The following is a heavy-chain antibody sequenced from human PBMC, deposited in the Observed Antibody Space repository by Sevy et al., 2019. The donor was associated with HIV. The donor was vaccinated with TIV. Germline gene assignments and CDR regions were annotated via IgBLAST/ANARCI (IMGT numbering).Heavy chain of an antibody. CDR2: INYSGST. CDR3: ARAHYDILTGAFDI. CDR1: GGSFSGHY. V-gene: IGHV4-34*01. Sequence: SETLSLTCAVYGGSFSGHYWNWIRQPPGKGLEWIGEINYSGSTNYNPSLMSRVTISVDTSKNQFSVKLTSVTAADTAVYFCARAHYDILTGAFDIWGRGTMVTVSS. J-gene: IGHJ3*02. D-gene: IGHD3-9*01.